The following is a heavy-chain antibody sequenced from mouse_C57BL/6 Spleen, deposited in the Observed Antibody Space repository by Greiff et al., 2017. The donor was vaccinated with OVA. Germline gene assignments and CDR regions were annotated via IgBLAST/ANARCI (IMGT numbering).Heavy chain of an antibody. V-gene: IGHV1-59*01. CDR2: IDPSDSYT. Sequence: VQLQQPGAELVRPGTSVKLSCKASGYTFTSYWMHWVKQRPGQGLEWIGVIDPSDSYTNYNQKFKGKSTLTVDKSSSTAYMQLSSLTSEDSAVYYCARGGYFDVWGTGTTVTVSS. CDR3: ARGGYFDV. J-gene: IGHJ1*03. CDR1: GYTFTSYW.